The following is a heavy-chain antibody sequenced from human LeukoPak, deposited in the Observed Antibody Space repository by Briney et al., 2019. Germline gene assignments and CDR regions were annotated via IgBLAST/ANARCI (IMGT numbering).Heavy chain of an antibody. Sequence: PWETPSLTCTVSGGSINSYYWSWIRQPAGEGLEWIGRIYTSGSANYNPSLKSRVTMSVDTSKNQLSLKLSSVTAADTAVYYCARNFCSGGSWYQYGYYYGLDVWGQGTTVTVPS. V-gene: IGHV4-4*07. CDR3: ARNFCSGGSWYQYGYYYGLDV. J-gene: IGHJ6*02. CDR1: GGSINSYY. CDR2: IYTSGSA. D-gene: IGHD2-15*01.